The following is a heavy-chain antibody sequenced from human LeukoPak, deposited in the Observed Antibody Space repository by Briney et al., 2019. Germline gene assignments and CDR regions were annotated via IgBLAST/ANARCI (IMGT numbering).Heavy chain of an antibody. Sequence: SVKVSCKASGGTFSSYAISWVRQAPGQGLEWMGGIIPIFGTANYAQKFQGRVTITTDESTSTAYMELSSLKSEDTAVYYCARGPYDYVWGSYRLFDYWGQGTLVTVSS. CDR2: IIPIFGTA. D-gene: IGHD3-16*02. CDR1: GGTFSSYA. J-gene: IGHJ4*02. CDR3: ARGPYDYVWGSYRLFDY. V-gene: IGHV1-69*05.